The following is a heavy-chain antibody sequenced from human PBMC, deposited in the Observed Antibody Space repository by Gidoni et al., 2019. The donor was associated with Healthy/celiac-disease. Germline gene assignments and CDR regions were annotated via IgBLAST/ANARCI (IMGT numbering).Heavy chain of an antibody. CDR1: GFPFSSYA. CDR2: ISYDGSNK. CDR3: ASPREGLGYCSGGSCYGRDY. Sequence: QVQLVESGGGVVQPGRSLRLSCAASGFPFSSYAMHWVRQAPGKGLEWVAVISYDGSNKYYADSVKGRFTISRDNSKNTMYLQMNSLRAEDTAVYYCASPREGLGYCSGGSCYGRDYWGQGTLVTVSS. V-gene: IGHV3-30-3*01. D-gene: IGHD2-15*01. J-gene: IGHJ4*02.